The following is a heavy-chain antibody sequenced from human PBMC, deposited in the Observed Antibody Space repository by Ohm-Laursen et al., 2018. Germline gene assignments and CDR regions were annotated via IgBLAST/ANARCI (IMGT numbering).Heavy chain of an antibody. D-gene: IGHD6-13*01. V-gene: IGHV3-53*01. J-gene: IGHJ4*02. Sequence: SLRLSCTASGFTVSSNYMSWVRQAPGKGLEWVSVIYSGGSTYYADSVKGRFTISRDNSKNTLYLQMNSLRAEDTAVYYCASVWRQLVDYWGQGTLVTVSS. CDR2: IYSGGST. CDR3: ASVWRQLVDY. CDR1: GFTVSSNY.